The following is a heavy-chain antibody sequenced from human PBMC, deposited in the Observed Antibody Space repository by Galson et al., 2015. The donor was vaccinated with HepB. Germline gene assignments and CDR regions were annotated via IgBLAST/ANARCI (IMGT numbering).Heavy chain of an antibody. J-gene: IGHJ4*02. Sequence: SVKVSCKASGYTFTNYGISWVRQAPGQGLEWMGWISAYNGNTNYAQKLQGRVTMTTDTSTCTAYMELRSLRSDDTALYYCARDYGSGLLNFDYWGQGTLVTVSS. CDR3: ARDYGSGLLNFDY. CDR1: GYTFTNYG. D-gene: IGHD3-10*01. V-gene: IGHV1-18*04. CDR2: ISAYNGNT.